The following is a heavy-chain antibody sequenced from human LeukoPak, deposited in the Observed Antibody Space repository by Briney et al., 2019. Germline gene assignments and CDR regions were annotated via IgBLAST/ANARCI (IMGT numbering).Heavy chain of an antibody. Sequence: PGGSLRLSCAASGFTFRNYAMSWVRQAPGKGLEWVSAISGSGGSTYYADSVKGRFTISRDNSKNTLYLQMNSLRAEDTAVYYCAKVGGDYTPYYFDYWGQGTLVTVSS. J-gene: IGHJ4*02. V-gene: IGHV3-23*01. CDR2: ISGSGGST. CDR1: GFTFRNYA. CDR3: AKVGGDYTPYYFDY. D-gene: IGHD4-17*01.